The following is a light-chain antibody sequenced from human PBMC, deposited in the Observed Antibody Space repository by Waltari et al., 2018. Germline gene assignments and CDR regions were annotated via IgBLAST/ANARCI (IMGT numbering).Light chain of an antibody. Sequence: QSALTQPRSVSGSPGQSVTISCSGITSAVRGYEFVSWYQPFPGKAPKLIIYDVNKRPSGVPDRFSGSKSGSTASLTISGLLAEDEADYHCCSYAGSYTPWVFGGGTKLTVL. CDR1: TSAVRGYEF. CDR2: DVN. J-gene: IGLJ3*02. V-gene: IGLV2-11*01. CDR3: CSYAGSYTPWV.